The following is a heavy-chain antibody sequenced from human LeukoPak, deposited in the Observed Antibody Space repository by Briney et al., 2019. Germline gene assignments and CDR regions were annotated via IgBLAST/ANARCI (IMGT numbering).Heavy chain of an antibody. CDR1: GYAFACYY. D-gene: IGHD6-19*01. CDR3: AFGYSSGWPQFDY. CDR2: INPSGGGT. V-gene: IGHV1-46*03. Sequence: GASVKVCCKAAGYAFACYYMHWVRQAPGQGLEWMGIINPSGGGTSYAQKFQGRVTMTRDTSTSTVYMELSSLRSEDTAVYYCAFGYSSGWPQFDYWGQGTLVTVSS. J-gene: IGHJ4*02.